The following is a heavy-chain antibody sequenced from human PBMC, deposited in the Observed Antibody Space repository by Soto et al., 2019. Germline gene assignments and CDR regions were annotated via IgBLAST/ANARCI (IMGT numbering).Heavy chain of an antibody. V-gene: IGHV4-59*08. CDR3: ARGSTTEKVDS. CDR1: GGSISSYY. J-gene: IGHJ4*02. Sequence: SETLSLTCTVSGGSISSYYWSWIRQPPGKGLEWIGYIYYSGSPYNNPSLRSRVTISADTSMNQFSLALTSVTAADTAIYYCARGSTTEKVDSWGQGILVTVSS. CDR2: IYYSGSP.